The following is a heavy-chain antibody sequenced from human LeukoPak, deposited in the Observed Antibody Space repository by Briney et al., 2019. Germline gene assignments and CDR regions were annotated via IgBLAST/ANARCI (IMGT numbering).Heavy chain of an antibody. D-gene: IGHD4-17*01. J-gene: IGHJ4*02. CDR1: GGSISSGGYY. CDR2: IYYSGST. Sequence: SETLSLTCTVSGGSISSGGYYWSWIRQHPGKGLEWIGYIYYSGSTYYNPSLKSRVTISVDTSKNQFSLKPSSVTAADTAVYYCARVTLSGDYRVDYWGQGTLVTVSS. V-gene: IGHV4-31*03. CDR3: ARVTLSGDYRVDY.